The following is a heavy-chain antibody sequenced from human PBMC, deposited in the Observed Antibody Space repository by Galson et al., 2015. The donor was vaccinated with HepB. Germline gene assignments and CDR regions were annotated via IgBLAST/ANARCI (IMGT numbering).Heavy chain of an antibody. CDR1: EFTFSSYG. V-gene: IGHV3-33*06. Sequence: SLRLSCAASEFTFSSYGMHWVRQAPGKGLEWVAVIWYDGSNKYYVDSVKGRFTISRDNSKNTLYLQMNSLRAEDTAVYYCAKTGITATLPDYWGQGTLVTVAS. CDR3: AKTGITATLPDY. CDR2: IWYDGSNK. J-gene: IGHJ4*02. D-gene: IGHD6-13*01.